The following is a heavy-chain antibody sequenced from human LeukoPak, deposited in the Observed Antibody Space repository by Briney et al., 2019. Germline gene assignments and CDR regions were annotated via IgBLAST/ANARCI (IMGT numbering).Heavy chain of an antibody. J-gene: IGHJ3*02. V-gene: IGHV4-4*02. D-gene: IGHD6-19*01. Sequence: PSETLSLTCAVSGGSISSTHWWNWVRQPPGKGLEWIGEIFHSGTTNYNPSLKSRVTISIDKSKNQFSLKLGSVTAADTAVYYCARDQWLLRGGDHDAFDIWGQGTMVTVSS. CDR3: ARDQWLLRGGDHDAFDI. CDR2: IFHSGTT. CDR1: GGSISSTHW.